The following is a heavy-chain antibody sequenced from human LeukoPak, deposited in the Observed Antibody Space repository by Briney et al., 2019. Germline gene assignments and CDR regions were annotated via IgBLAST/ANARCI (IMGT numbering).Heavy chain of an antibody. CDR1: GYTFTGYY. CDR3: ARDGDHSGSYY. Sequence: GASVNVSCKASGYTFTGYYMLWVRQAPGQGLEWMGWINPNSGGTNYAQKFQGRVTITRDTSISTAYMELSRLRSDDTAVYYCARDGDHSGSYYWGQGTLVTVSS. CDR2: INPNSGGT. D-gene: IGHD1-26*01. V-gene: IGHV1-2*02. J-gene: IGHJ4*02.